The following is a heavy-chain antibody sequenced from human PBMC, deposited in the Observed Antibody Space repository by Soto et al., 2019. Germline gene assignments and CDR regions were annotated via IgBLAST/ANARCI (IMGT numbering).Heavy chain of an antibody. CDR2: IIPILGIA. Sequence: SVKVSCKASGGTFSSYTISWVRQAPGQGLEWMGRIIPILGIANYAQKFQGRVTITADKSTSTAYMELSSLRSEDTAVYYCASRSTYYYGSGSYPYYYYGMDVWGQGTTVTVSS. CDR3: ASRSTYYYGSGSYPYYYYGMDV. CDR1: GGTFSSYT. J-gene: IGHJ6*02. D-gene: IGHD3-10*01. V-gene: IGHV1-69*02.